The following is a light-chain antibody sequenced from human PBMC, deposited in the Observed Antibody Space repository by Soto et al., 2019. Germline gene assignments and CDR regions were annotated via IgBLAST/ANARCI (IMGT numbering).Light chain of an antibody. CDR3: HHYDSYSEA. CDR1: QTISSW. CDR2: KAS. V-gene: IGKV1-5*03. Sequence: DIQMTQSPSTLSGSVGDRVTITCRASQTISSWLAWYQQKPGKTPKLLIYKASTLKNGVPSRFSGSGSGTEFTLAIMSRQPDDFGTYYCHHYDSYSEAFGQGTKVELK. J-gene: IGKJ1*01.